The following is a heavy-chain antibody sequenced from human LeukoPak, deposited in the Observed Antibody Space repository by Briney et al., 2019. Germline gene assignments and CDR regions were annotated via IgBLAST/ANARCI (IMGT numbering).Heavy chain of an antibody. CDR3: ARGSGSYSGAADY. Sequence: PSETLSLTCSVHGSSFTGYYWSWIRQPPGKGLEWIGERNHRGSSYFNPSFESRVTISLDMSRKQFSLKLTSVTAADTAFYYRARGSGSYSGAADYWGQGTLVTVSS. V-gene: IGHV4-34*01. CDR1: GSSFTGYY. CDR2: RNHRGSS. J-gene: IGHJ4*02. D-gene: IGHD6-19*01.